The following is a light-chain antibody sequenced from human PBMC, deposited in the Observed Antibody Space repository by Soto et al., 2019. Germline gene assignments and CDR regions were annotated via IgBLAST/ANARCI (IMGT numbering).Light chain of an antibody. CDR3: QAWDNSLSGPV. CDR2: RNN. V-gene: IGLV1-47*01. J-gene: IGLJ3*02. Sequence: QSVLTQPPSVSGTPGQRVTISCTGSSSNIGSNYVYWYQQLPGTAPKLLIYRNNHRPSGVPDRFSGSKSGTSASLAISGLRSEDEADYYCQAWDNSLSGPVFGGGTKLTVL. CDR1: SSNIGSNY.